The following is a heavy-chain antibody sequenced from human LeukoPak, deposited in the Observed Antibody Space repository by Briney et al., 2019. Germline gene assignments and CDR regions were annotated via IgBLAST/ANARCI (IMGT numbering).Heavy chain of an antibody. V-gene: IGHV3-53*01. J-gene: IGHJ4*02. Sequence: GGSLRLSCAASGFTVSNNYTNWVRQAPGKGLEWVSLIYSGGTTKYADSVKGRFTISRDNSKNTLYLQMNSLRVEDTAMYYCARDPPGIAASGTGGWGQGTLVTVSS. CDR1: GFTVSNNY. D-gene: IGHD6-13*01. CDR3: ARDPPGIAASGTGG. CDR2: IYSGGTT.